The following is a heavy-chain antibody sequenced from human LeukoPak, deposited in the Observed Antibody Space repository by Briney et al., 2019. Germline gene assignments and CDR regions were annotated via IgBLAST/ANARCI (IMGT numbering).Heavy chain of an antibody. CDR1: GFTFSSYG. V-gene: IGHV3-30*03. D-gene: IGHD2-15*01. Sequence: GGTLRLSCAASGFTFSSYGMSWVRQAPGKGLEWVAVISYDGSNKYYADSVKGRFTISRDNSKNTLYLQMNSLRAEDTAVYYCAREDIVVVVAAFDYWGQGTLVTVSS. CDR2: ISYDGSNK. J-gene: IGHJ4*02. CDR3: AREDIVVVVAAFDY.